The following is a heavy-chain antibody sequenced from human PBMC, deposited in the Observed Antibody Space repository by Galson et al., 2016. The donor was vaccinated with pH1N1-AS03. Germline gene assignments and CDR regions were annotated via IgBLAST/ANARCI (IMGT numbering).Heavy chain of an antibody. D-gene: IGHD6-6*01. CDR2: IAWNSGIT. J-gene: IGHJ4*02. V-gene: IGHV3-9*01. CDR3: ASAPRGSGSSYYFDY. CDR1: GYTFSTFA. Sequence: SLRLSCAASGYTFSTFAMHWVRQAPGKGPEWVSGIAWNSGITGYGDSVKGRFTISRDNAKNSLYLQMNSLRAEDTAVYYCASAPRGSGSSYYFDYWGQGTLVTVSS.